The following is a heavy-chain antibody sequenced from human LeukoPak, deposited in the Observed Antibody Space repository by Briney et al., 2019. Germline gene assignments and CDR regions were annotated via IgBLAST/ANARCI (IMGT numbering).Heavy chain of an antibody. CDR3: AKGGGNGAFDP. CDR2: ASYYVGKQ. D-gene: IGHD4-23*01. CDR1: GFTFSDYA. V-gene: IGHV3-23*01. Sequence: GGSLTLSCAASGFTFSDYAMSWVRQAPGKGLEWVSTASYYVGKQYHADSVRGRFTVSRDNSRNTLYLQMNSLRAEDTAVYYCAKGGGNGAFDPWGQGTLVTVSS. J-gene: IGHJ5*02.